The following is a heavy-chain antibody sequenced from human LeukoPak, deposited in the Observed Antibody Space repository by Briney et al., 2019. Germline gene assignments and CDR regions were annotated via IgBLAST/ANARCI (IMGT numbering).Heavy chain of an antibody. J-gene: IGHJ4*02. V-gene: IGHV3-7*01. CDR1: GFTFSTYW. CDR2: IKPDGSDK. CDR3: ATYLRSGPIDC. D-gene: IGHD4-17*01. Sequence: PGGSLRLSCAASGFTFSTYWMTWVRQAPGKGLEWVANIKPDGSDKYYVDSVKGRFTISRDNAKNSLYLQMNSLRGEDTAIYYCATYLRSGPIDCWGQGTLVTVSS.